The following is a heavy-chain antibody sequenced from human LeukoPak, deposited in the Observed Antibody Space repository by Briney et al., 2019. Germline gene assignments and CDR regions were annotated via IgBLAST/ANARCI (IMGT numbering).Heavy chain of an antibody. V-gene: IGHV3-NL1*01. J-gene: IGHJ4*02. CDR1: TFTFSSYG. CDR2: IYSGGST. D-gene: IGHD4-23*01. Sequence: GGSLTLSCAASTFTFSSYGMDWVRHAPGKGLEWGSVIYSGGSTYYADSVKGVSTISRDNSKKTLYLKMNSLRAEHTAVYYCASAFYGGSPPYWGQGTLVTVSS. CDR3: ASAFYGGSPPY.